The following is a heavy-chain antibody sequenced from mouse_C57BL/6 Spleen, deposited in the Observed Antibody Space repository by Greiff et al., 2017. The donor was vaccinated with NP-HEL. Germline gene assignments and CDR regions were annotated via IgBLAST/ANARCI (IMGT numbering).Heavy chain of an antibody. D-gene: IGHD1-1*01. V-gene: IGHV7-3*01. CDR1: GFTFTDYY. CDR3: ARYIRDWYFDV. CDR2: IRNKANGYTT. J-gene: IGHJ1*03. Sequence: EVKLMESGGGLVQPGGSLSLSCAASGFTFTDYYMSWVRQPPGKALEWLGFIRNKANGYTTEYSASVKGRFTISRDNSQSILYLQMNALRAEDSATYYCARYIRDWYFDVWGTGTTVTVSS.